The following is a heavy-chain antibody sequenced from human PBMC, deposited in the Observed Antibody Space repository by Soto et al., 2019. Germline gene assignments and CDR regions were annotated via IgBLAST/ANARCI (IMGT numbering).Heavy chain of an antibody. CDR2: IYYSGSS. CDR1: GGSISTVSYY. Sequence: QLQLQESGPGLAKPSETLSLTCSVSGGSISTVSYYWGWIRQPPGKGLEWIGSIYYSGSSYYNPSLKSRVSISVDTSRTQFSLKVSPVTAADTARYYCARQPVSARRLGAFEIWGQGTMVTVSA. CDR3: ARQPVSARRLGAFEI. J-gene: IGHJ3*02. D-gene: IGHD6-19*01. V-gene: IGHV4-39*01.